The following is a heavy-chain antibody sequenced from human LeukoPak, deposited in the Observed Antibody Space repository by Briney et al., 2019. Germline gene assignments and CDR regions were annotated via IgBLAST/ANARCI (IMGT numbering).Heavy chain of an antibody. CDR3: ARSRRMALTGSSDY. Sequence: SETLSLTCTVSGGSISSSSYYWGWIRQPPGKGLEWIGSIYYSGSTYYNPSLKSRVTISVDTSKNQFSLKLSSVTAADTAVYYCARSRRMALTGSSDYWGQGTLVTVSS. D-gene: IGHD5-24*01. CDR1: GGSISSSSYY. J-gene: IGHJ4*02. CDR2: IYYSGST. V-gene: IGHV4-39*01.